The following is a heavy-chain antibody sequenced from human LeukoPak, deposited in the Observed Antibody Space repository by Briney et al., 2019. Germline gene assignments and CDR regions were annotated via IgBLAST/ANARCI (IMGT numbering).Heavy chain of an antibody. V-gene: IGHV3-21*01. D-gene: IGHD6-19*01. CDR1: ALTLVTYS. J-gene: IGHJ4*02. CDR3: ASPGMAVAGEFFYY. CDR2: ITSSSSYI. Sequence: KTGGSLRLSRAPAALTLVTYSVKSVRQAPRKGLEWGSSITSSSSYIYYADSVKGRFTISRDNAKNSLYLQMNSLRAEDTAVYYCASPGMAVAGEFFYYWGQGTLVTVSS.